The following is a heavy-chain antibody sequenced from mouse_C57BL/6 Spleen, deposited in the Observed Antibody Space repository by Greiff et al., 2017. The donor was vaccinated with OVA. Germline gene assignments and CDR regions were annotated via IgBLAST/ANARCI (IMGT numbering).Heavy chain of an antibody. V-gene: IGHV10-1*01. J-gene: IGHJ2*01. Sequence: EVQRVESGGGLVQPKGSLKLSCAASGFSFNTYAMNWVRQAPGKGSEWVARIRSKSNNYATYYADSVKDRFTISRDDSESMLYLQMNNLKTEDTAMYYCVRQRTAQAPYYFDYWGQGTTLTVSS. CDR1: GFSFNTYA. D-gene: IGHD3-2*02. CDR3: VRQRTAQAPYYFDY. CDR2: IRSKSNNYAT.